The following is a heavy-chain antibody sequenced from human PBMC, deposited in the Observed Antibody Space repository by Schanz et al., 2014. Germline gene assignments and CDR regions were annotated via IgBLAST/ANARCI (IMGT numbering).Heavy chain of an antibody. J-gene: IGHJ5*02. CDR1: GFTFSTHA. V-gene: IGHV3-23*04. Sequence: EVQLVESGGGVVQPGRSLRLSCAASGFTFSTHAMHWVRQAPGKGLEWLSVISASGGDTYYADSVKGRFTISRDNSKNLLYLQMNSLRAEDTAVYYCTRDVRLDRRGNWFDPWGQGTRXTVSS. CDR2: ISASGGDT. CDR3: TRDVRLDRRGNWFDP. D-gene: IGHD1-1*01.